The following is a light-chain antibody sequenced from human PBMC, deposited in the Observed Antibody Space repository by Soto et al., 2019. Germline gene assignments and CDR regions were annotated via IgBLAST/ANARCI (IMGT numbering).Light chain of an antibody. J-gene: IGLJ3*02. CDR3: ASWDDSLSGNCV. V-gene: IGLV1-47*02. CDR1: SSNIGTNY. CDR2: NNN. Sequence: QSVLTQPPSASGTPGQRVTISCSGSSSNIGTNYVYWYQQLPGTAPKLLIFNNNQRPSGVPDRFSGSKSGTSASLAISGLRSEDEADYYCASWDDSLSGNCVFGGGTKLTVL.